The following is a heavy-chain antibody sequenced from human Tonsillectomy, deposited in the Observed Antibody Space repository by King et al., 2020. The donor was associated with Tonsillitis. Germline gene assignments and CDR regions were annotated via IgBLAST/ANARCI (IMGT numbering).Heavy chain of an antibody. V-gene: IGHV3-11*01. J-gene: IGHJ4*02. CDR1: GFTFSDYY. Sequence: VQLVESGGGLVKPGGSLRLSCAASGFTFSDYYMSWIRQAPGKGLEWLSYISNSGSLVFYADSVRGRFTISRDNARKPLYLRMDSLRAEDTAVYYCAREGITKPFDCWGQGTLVTVSS. CDR3: AREGITKPFDC. CDR2: ISNSGSLV. D-gene: IGHD1-14*01.